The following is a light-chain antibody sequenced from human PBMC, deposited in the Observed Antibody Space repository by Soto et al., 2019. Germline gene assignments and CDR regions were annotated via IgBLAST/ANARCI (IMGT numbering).Light chain of an antibody. V-gene: IGKV3-20*01. Sequence: EIVLTQSPGTLSLSPGARATLSCRASQSVSSNNLAWYQQRPGQAPRVVIYGASTRATGIPERFSVSGSGTDFTLTISRLEPEDFAVYDCQQYGRSPFNFGPGTKVYI. CDR3: QQYGRSPFN. CDR2: GAS. CDR1: QSVSSNN. J-gene: IGKJ3*01.